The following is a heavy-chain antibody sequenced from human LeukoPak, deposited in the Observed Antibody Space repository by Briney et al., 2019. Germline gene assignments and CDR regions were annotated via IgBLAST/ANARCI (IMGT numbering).Heavy chain of an antibody. CDR3: ARVMDWYFDL. D-gene: IGHD5-24*01. V-gene: IGHV4-59*01. Sequence: SETLSLTCTVSGGSTSSYYWSWIRQPPGKGLEWIGYIYYSGSTNYSPSLKSRVTISVDTSKNQFSLKLSSVTAADTAVYYCARVMDWYFDLWGRGTLVTVSS. CDR2: IYYSGST. J-gene: IGHJ2*01. CDR1: GGSTSSYY.